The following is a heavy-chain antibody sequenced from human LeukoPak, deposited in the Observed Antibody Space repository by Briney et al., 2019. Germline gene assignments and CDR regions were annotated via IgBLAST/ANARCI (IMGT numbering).Heavy chain of an antibody. D-gene: IGHD6-19*01. CDR1: VYTFSSYG. CDR3: ARRVAVGGTRWLDAFDI. CDR2: ISAYNGNT. J-gene: IGHJ3*02. V-gene: IGHV1-18*01. Sequence: ASENVSFKASVYTFSSYGISWVRQAPGQGQEWEGRISAYNGNTNYAQKLQGRVTMSTDTSRSTAYMELGSLRSDDTAVYYCARRVAVGGTRWLDAFDIWGQGTVVTVSS.